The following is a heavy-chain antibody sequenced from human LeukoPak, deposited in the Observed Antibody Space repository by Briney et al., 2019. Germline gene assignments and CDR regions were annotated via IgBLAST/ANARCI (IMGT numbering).Heavy chain of an antibody. D-gene: IGHD3-10*01. CDR1: GGSFSGYY. CDR3: ARGLSPRINMVRGVRPPFRGVFDY. CDR2: INHSGST. V-gene: IGHV4-34*01. J-gene: IGHJ4*02. Sequence: PSETLSLTCAVYGGSFSGYYWSWIRQPPGKGLEWIGEINHSGSTNYNPSLKSRVTISVDTSKNQFSLKLSSVTAADTVVYYCARGLSPRINMVRGVRPPFRGVFDYWGQGTLVTVSS.